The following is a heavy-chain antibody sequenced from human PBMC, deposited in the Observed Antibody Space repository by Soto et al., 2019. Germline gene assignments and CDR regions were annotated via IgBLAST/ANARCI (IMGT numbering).Heavy chain of an antibody. Sequence: ASVKVSCKASGYTFTSYGISWVRQAPGQGLEWMGWISAYNGNTNYAQKLQGRVTMTTDTSTSTAYMELRSLRSDDTAVYYCARDYSSGWYGDAFDIWGQGTMVTVSS. CDR3: ARDYSSGWYGDAFDI. D-gene: IGHD6-19*01. V-gene: IGHV1-18*01. CDR1: GYTFTSYG. CDR2: ISAYNGNT. J-gene: IGHJ3*02.